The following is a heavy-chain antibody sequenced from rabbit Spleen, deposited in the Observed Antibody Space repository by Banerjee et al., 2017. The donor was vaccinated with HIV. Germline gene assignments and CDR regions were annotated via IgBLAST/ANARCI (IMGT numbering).Heavy chain of an antibody. CDR2: IYAGSSGST. CDR3: ARDLVAVIGWNFSL. Sequence: QEQLEESGGGLVKPGASLTLTCKASGVSLNDKDVMCWVRQAPGKGLEWIACIYAGSSGSTYYASWAKGRFIMSRTSSTKVTLQMTSLTAADTATYLCARDLVAVIGWNFSLWGQGTLVTVS. CDR1: GVSLNDKDV. J-gene: IGHJ4*01. V-gene: IGHV1S45*01. D-gene: IGHD1-1*01.